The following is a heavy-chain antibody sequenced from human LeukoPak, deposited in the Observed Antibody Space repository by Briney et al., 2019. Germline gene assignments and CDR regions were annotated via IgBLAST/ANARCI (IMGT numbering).Heavy chain of an antibody. V-gene: IGHV4-30-4*01. CDR2: IYYSGST. CDR1: GGSISSGDYY. CDR3: ARVSLYDILTGGVDY. D-gene: IGHD3-9*01. Sequence: SETLSLTCTVSGGSISSGDYYWSWIRQPPGKGLEWIGYIYYSGSTYYNPSLKSRVTISVDTSKNQFSLKLSSVTAADTAVYYCARVSLYDILTGGVDYWGQGTLVTVSS. J-gene: IGHJ4*02.